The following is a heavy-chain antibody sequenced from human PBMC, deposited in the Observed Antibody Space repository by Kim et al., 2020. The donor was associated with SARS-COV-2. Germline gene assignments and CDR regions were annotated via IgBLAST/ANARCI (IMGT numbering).Heavy chain of an antibody. CDR3: ARVLGYNWNYYYYYGMDV. J-gene: IGHJ6*02. CDR1: GGSISSYY. CDR2: IYYSGST. D-gene: IGHD1-20*01. Sequence: SETLSLTCTVSGGSISSYYWSWIRQPPGKGLEWIGYIYYSGSTNYNPSLKSRVTISVDTSKNQFSLKLSSVTAADTAVYYCARVLGYNWNYYYYYGMDVWGQGTTVTVSS. V-gene: IGHV4-59*01.